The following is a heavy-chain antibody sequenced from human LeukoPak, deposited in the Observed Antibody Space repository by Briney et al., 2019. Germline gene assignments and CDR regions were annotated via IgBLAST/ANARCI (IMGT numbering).Heavy chain of an antibody. Sequence: GGSLRLSCAASGFTFSSYGMHWVRQAPGKGLEWVAVISYDGSNKYYADSVKGRFTISRDNSKNTLYLQMNSLRAEDTAVYYCAKDPNYDILTGYIDYWGQGTLVTVSS. CDR2: ISYDGSNK. D-gene: IGHD3-9*01. J-gene: IGHJ4*02. V-gene: IGHV3-30*18. CDR3: AKDPNYDILTGYIDY. CDR1: GFTFSSYG.